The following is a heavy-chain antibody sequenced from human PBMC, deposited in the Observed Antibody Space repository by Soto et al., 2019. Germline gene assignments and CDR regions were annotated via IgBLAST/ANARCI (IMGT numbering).Heavy chain of an antibody. CDR1: GFTFSSYA. D-gene: IGHD6-13*01. V-gene: IGHV3-23*01. CDR2: IGGSGGST. Sequence: PGGSLRLSCAAYGFTFSSYAMSWVRQAPGKGLEWVSTIGGSGGSTYYADSVKGRFTISRDISKNTLYLQMNSLRAEDTAVYYCAKDWPFIAAVGGDWFDPWGQGTLVTVSS. J-gene: IGHJ5*02. CDR3: AKDWPFIAAVGGDWFDP.